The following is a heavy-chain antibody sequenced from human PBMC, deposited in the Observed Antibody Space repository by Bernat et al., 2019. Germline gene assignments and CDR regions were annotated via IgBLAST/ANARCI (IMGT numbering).Heavy chain of an antibody. D-gene: IGHD2-8*01. CDR2: IWYDGSNK. Sequence: QVQLVESGGGVVQPGRSLRLSCAASGFTFSSYGMHWVRQAPGKGLEWVAVIWYDGSNKYYVDSVQGRFFISRDNSKNMVYLQMNSLRADDTAVYYCARLGQKWSLDYWGLGALVTVSS. CDR3: ARLGQKWSLDY. J-gene: IGHJ4*02. CDR1: GFTFSSYG. V-gene: IGHV3-33*01.